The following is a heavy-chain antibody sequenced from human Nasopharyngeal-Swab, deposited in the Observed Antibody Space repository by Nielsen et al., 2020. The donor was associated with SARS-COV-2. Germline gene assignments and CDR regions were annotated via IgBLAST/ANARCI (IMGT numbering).Heavy chain of an antibody. D-gene: IGHD3-22*01. CDR2: ISSSSYI. J-gene: IGHJ6*02. V-gene: IGHV3-21*01. CDR1: GFTFSSYS. Sequence: GGSLRLSCAASGFTFSSYSMNWVRQAPGKGLEWVSSISSSSYIYYADSVKGRFTISRDNAKNSLYLQMNSLRAEDTAVYYCARDKDYYDSSGYYKKAYYYGMDVWGQGTTVTVSS. CDR3: ARDKDYYDSSGYYKKAYYYGMDV.